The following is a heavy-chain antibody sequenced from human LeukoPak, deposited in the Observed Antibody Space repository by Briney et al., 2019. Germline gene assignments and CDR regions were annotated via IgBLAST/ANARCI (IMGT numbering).Heavy chain of an antibody. V-gene: IGHV1-69*13. CDR1: GGTFSSYA. CDR2: IIPIFGTA. CDR3: ARDIIVGATAGRDAFDI. J-gene: IGHJ3*02. D-gene: IGHD1-26*01. Sequence: ASVKVSCKASGGTFSSYAISWVRQAPGQGLEWMGGIIPIFGTANYAQKFQGRVTITADESTSTAYMELSSLRSEDTAVYYCARDIIVGATAGRDAFDIWGQGTMVTVSS.